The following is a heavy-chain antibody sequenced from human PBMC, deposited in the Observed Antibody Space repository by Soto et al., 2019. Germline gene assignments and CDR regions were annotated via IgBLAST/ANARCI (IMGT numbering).Heavy chain of an antibody. J-gene: IGHJ4*02. Sequence: QVQLQESGPGLVKPSETLSLTCTVSGGSISSYYWSWIRQPAGKGLEWIGRIYTSGSTNYNPSLKSRVTVSVDTSKNQFALKLSSVTAADTAVYYCASAHYSSGWNYFDYWGQGNLVTFSS. D-gene: IGHD6-19*01. CDR3: ASAHYSSGWNYFDY. CDR1: GGSISSYY. V-gene: IGHV4-4*07. CDR2: IYTSGST.